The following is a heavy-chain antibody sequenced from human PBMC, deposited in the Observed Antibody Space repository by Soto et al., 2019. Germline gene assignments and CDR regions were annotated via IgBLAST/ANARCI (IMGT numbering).Heavy chain of an antibody. V-gene: IGHV3-11*01. CDR1: GFSLNDYY. CDR2: ISTSGSTI. CDR3: AGDRLGGITYPFGP. Sequence: QVQLVESGGGLVKPGGSLRLACTVSGFSLNDYYMSWIRQAPGKGLEWVSYISTSGSTIYYSDSVKGRFTISRDKAKNSLCLQMNSLRAEDTAVYFCAGDRLGGITYPFGPWGQGALVTVSS. J-gene: IGHJ5*02. D-gene: IGHD1-20*01.